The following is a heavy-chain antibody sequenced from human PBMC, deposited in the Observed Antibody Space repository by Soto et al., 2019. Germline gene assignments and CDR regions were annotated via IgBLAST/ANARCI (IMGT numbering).Heavy chain of an antibody. V-gene: IGHV4-59*08. CDR2: IYYAGTT. CDR3: ARLGGYYQALDS. Sequence: PSETLSLTCTVSSGSINNYYWSWIRQPPGKGLEFIGYIYYAGTTTYNPSIRSRVAISVDTSKNQFSLKLSSVTAADTAVYYCARLGGYYQALDSWGQGTLVTVSS. D-gene: IGHD3-22*01. CDR1: SGSINNYY. J-gene: IGHJ4*02.